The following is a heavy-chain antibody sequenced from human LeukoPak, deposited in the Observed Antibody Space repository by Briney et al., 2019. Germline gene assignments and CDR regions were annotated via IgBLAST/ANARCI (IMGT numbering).Heavy chain of an antibody. D-gene: IGHD3-22*01. V-gene: IGHV4-59*01. CDR2: IYYSGST. CDR1: GGSISSSY. J-gene: IGHJ4*02. Sequence: PSETLSLTCTVSGGSISSSYWCWIRQPPGKGLEWIGYIYYSGSTYYNPSLKSRVTISLDTSQNQFSLKLSSVTAADTAVYYCARVGEYYDSSGLDYWGQGTLVTVSS. CDR3: ARVGEYYDSSGLDY.